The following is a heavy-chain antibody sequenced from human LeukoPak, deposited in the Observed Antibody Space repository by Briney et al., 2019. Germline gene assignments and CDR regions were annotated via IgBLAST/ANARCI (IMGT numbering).Heavy chain of an antibody. CDR3: AKGVVAATNAAYYGMDV. J-gene: IGHJ6*02. Sequence: GGSLRLSCAASGFTLSSYWMSWVRQAPGKGLEWVAVISYDESDKCYADSVKGRFTISRDNSKNTLYLQMNSLRPEDAAVYYCAKGVVAATNAAYYGMDVWGQGTTVTVSS. CDR1: GFTLSSYW. V-gene: IGHV3-30*18. D-gene: IGHD2-15*01. CDR2: ISYDESDK.